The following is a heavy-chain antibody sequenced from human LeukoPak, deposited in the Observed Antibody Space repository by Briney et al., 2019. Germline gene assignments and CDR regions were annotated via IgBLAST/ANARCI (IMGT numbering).Heavy chain of an antibody. CDR2: IYSGGST. D-gene: IGHD1-26*01. CDR1: GFTVSSNY. CDR3: ARDGSGSYPPHYYFDY. V-gene: IGHV3-53*01. Sequence: PGGSLRLSCAASGFTVSSNYMSWVRQAPGKGLEWVSVIYSGGSTYYADSVKGRFTISRDNSKNTLYLQMNSLRAEDTAVYYCARDGSGSYPPHYYFDYWGQGTLVTVSS. J-gene: IGHJ4*02.